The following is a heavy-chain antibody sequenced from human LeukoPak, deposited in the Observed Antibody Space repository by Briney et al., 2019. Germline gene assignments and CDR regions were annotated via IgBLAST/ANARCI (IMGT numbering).Heavy chain of an antibody. CDR2: ISSSGSTI. CDR1: GFTFSDNY. CDR3: ARDPHYYDSSGYDSDAFDI. J-gene: IGHJ3*02. Sequence: NPGGSLRLSCAASGFTFSDNYMSWIRQAPGKGLEWVSYISSSGSTIYYADSVKGRFTISRDNAKNSLYLQMNSLRAEDTAVYYCARDPHYYDSSGYDSDAFDIWGQGTMVTVSS. D-gene: IGHD3-22*01. V-gene: IGHV3-11*01.